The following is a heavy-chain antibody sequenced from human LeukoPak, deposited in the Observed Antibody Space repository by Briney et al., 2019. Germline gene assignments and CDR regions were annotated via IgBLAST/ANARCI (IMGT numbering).Heavy chain of an antibody. D-gene: IGHD6-6*01. CDR1: ELTFDDYA. V-gene: IGHV3-9*01. CDR3: VPTPSWFDY. Sequence: GGSLRLSCAASELTFDDYAIHWVRQAPGKGLEWVSGLSWNSGTIDYADSVKGRFTISRDNAKNSLYLQMNSLRAEDTALYYCVPTPSWFDYWGQGTLVTVSS. CDR2: LSWNSGTI. J-gene: IGHJ4*02.